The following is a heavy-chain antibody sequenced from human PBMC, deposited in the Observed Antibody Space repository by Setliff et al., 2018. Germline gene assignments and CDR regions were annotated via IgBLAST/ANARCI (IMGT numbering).Heavy chain of an antibody. V-gene: IGHV4-61*02. CDR2: LHTSGTT. D-gene: IGHD1-26*01. J-gene: IGHJ4*02. CDR3: ARDNTIVGATDY. Sequence: PSQTLSLTCAVSGGSITSGSYYWSWIRQPAGEGLEWIGRLHTSGTTVYNPSLKGRVTISADTSTNHFSLKLTSVTAAGTAVYYCARDNTIVGATDYWGQGALVTSPQ. CDR1: GGSITSGSYY.